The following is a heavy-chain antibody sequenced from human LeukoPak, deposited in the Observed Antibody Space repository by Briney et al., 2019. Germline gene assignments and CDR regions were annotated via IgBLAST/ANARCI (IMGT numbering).Heavy chain of an antibody. D-gene: IGHD2/OR15-2a*01. CDR1: GASISNSNYC. CDR2: ISCAGGN. J-gene: IGHJ4*02. V-gene: IGHV4-39*01. Sequence: SETLSLTCTVSGASISNSNYCWGWIRQPPGQGLEWIGTISCAGGNYHTPSLQTRLTTSVDTSSNQFSLKLSSVTAADTAVYYCARRNYPYYFDYWGQGTLVTVSS. CDR3: ARRNYPYYFDY.